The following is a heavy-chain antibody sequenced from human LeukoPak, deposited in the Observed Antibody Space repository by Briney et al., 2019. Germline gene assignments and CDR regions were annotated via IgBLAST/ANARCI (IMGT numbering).Heavy chain of an antibody. V-gene: IGHV4-4*07. Sequence: PSETLSLTCTVSGGSISSYYWSWIRQPAGKGLEWIGRIYSTGSNNYNPSLKSRVTMSVDTSKTQFSLRLRSVTAADTAVYYCARQIASAGTAGFDFWGQGALVTVSS. CDR3: ARQIASAGTAGFDF. D-gene: IGHD6-13*01. CDR1: GGSISSYY. J-gene: IGHJ4*02. CDR2: IYSTGSN.